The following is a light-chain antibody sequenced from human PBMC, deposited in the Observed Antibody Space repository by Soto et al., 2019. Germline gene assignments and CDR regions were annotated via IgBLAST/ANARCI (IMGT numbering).Light chain of an antibody. J-gene: IGLJ1*01. CDR1: ISDVGYYDY. CDR2: EVT. Sequence: QSVLTQPPSASGFPGQSVTISCTGTISDVGYYDYVSWYQQHPGKAPKLVIYEVTKRPSGVPDRVSDSKSGNTASLTVSGLRAEDEADYYCSSYAGSNNLVFGSGTKLTVL. V-gene: IGLV2-8*01. CDR3: SSYAGSNNLV.